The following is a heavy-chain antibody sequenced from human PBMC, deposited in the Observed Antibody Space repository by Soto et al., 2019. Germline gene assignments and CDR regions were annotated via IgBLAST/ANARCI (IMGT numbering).Heavy chain of an antibody. D-gene: IGHD5-12*01. CDR3: AKCGYDSTYYYSGMDV. J-gene: IGHJ6*02. Sequence: EVQLLESGGGLVQPGGSLRLSCAASGFTFSSYAMSWVRQAPGKGLEWVSAISGSGGSTYYADSVKGRFTISRDNSKNTLYLQMNSLRAEDTAVYYCAKCGYDSTYYYSGMDVWGQGTTVTVSS. CDR1: GFTFSSYA. V-gene: IGHV3-23*01. CDR2: ISGSGGST.